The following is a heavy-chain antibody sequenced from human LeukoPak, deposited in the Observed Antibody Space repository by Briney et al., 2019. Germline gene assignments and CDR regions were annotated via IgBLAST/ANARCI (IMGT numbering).Heavy chain of an antibody. CDR3: AREDDLNDWFDP. V-gene: IGHV4-39*02. CDR1: GGSISSSSYY. CDR2: IYYSGST. Sequence: PSETLSLTCTVSGGSISSSSYYWGWIRQPPGKGLEWIGSIYYSGSTYYNPSLKSRVTISVDTSKNQFSLKLSSVTAADTAVYYCAREDDLNDWFDPWGQGTLVTVSS. J-gene: IGHJ5*02.